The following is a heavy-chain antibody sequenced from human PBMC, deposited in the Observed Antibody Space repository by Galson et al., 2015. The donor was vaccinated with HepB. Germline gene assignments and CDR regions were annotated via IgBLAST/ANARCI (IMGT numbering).Heavy chain of an antibody. CDR1: GYTFTSYG. Sequence: SVKVSCKASGYTFTSYGISWVRQAPGQGLEWMGWISAFNDNTHYAQNLQGRVTMTTDTSASTAYMELRSLRSDDTAVYYCARVPPDFWSGLNWLDPWGQGTLVTVSS. V-gene: IGHV1-18*01. D-gene: IGHD3-3*01. J-gene: IGHJ5*02. CDR3: ARVPPDFWSGLNWLDP. CDR2: ISAFNDNT.